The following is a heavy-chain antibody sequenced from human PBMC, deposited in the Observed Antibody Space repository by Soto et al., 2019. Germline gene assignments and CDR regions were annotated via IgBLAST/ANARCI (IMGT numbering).Heavy chain of an antibody. Sequence: EVQLVESGGGLVQPGGSLRLSCAASGFTFSSYSMNWVRQAPGKGLEWVSYISSSSSTIYYADSVKGRFTISRDNAKNSLYLQMNSLRAEDTAVYYCARGLPYSTAGYFDLWGRGTLVTVSS. CDR1: GFTFSSYS. CDR3: ARGLPYSTAGYFDL. V-gene: IGHV3-48*01. CDR2: ISSSSSTI. D-gene: IGHD6-13*01. J-gene: IGHJ2*01.